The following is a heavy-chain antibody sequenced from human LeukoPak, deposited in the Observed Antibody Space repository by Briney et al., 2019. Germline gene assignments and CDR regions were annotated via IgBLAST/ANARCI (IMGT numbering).Heavy chain of an antibody. CDR2: IYYSGST. D-gene: IGHD2-2*01. V-gene: IGHV4-59*01. J-gene: IGHJ2*01. CDR1: GGSISRYY. Sequence: PSETLSLTCTVTGGSISRYYWSWIRPPPGKGLEWIGCIYYSGSTNYNPSLKSRVTISVDTSKTQFSLKLSSVTAADTAVYYCARDSNSGSYCSSTSCPYWYFDLWGRGTLVTVSS. CDR3: ARDSNSGSYCSSTSCPYWYFDL.